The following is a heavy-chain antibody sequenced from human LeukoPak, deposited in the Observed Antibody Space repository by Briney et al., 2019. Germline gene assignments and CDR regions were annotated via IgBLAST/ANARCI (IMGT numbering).Heavy chain of an antibody. Sequence: SSVKVSCKASGGTFSSYAISWVRQAPGQGLEWMGGIIPIFGTANYAQKFQGRVTITADESTSTAYMELSSLRSEDTAVYYCARDRETGYSSSWYLKDYWGQGTLVTVSS. CDR2: IIPIFGTA. D-gene: IGHD6-13*01. CDR3: ARDRETGYSSSWYLKDY. J-gene: IGHJ4*02. V-gene: IGHV1-69*13. CDR1: GGTFSSYA.